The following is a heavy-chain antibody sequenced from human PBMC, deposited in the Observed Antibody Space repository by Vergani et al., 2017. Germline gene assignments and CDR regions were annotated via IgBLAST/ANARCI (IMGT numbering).Heavy chain of an antibody. D-gene: IGHD6-19*01. J-gene: IGHJ4*02. V-gene: IGHV1-2*06. CDR2: INPNSGGT. CDR3: ARDGKIISSGWRLSDY. CDR1: GYTFTGYY. Sequence: QVQLVQSGAEVKKPGASVQVSCKASGYTFTGYYMHWVRQAPGQGLEWMGRINPNSGGTNYAQRFQGMVTMIRDTSISTAYMELSRLRSDDTAVYYCARDGKIISSGWRLSDYWGQGTLVTVSS.